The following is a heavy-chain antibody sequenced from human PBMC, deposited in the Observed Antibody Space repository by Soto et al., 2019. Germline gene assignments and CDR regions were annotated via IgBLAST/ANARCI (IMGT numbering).Heavy chain of an antibody. CDR1: GYSFAGYW. J-gene: IGHJ4*02. Sequence: PGASLKISCKGSGYSFAGYWITWVRQKPGKGLEWMGRIAPSDSQTYYSPSFRGHVTISATKSITTVFLQWSSLRASDTAMYYCARQIYDSDTGPNFQYYFDSWGQGTPVTVSS. V-gene: IGHV5-10-1*01. CDR3: ARQIYDSDTGPNFQYYFDS. CDR2: IAPSDSQT. D-gene: IGHD3-22*01.